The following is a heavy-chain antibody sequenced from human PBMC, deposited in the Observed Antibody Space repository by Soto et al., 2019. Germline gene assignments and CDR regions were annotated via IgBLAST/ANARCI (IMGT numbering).Heavy chain of an antibody. V-gene: IGHV3-33*01. CDR3: ARDAPSSPYFDY. Sequence: QVQLVESGGGVVQPGRSLRLSCAASGFTFSSYGMHWVRQAPGKGLEWVAVIWYDGSNKYYADSVKGRFTISRDNSKNTLYLQMNCLRAEDTAVYYCARDAPSSPYFDYWGQGTLVTVSS. D-gene: IGHD2-2*01. J-gene: IGHJ4*02. CDR2: IWYDGSNK. CDR1: GFTFSSYG.